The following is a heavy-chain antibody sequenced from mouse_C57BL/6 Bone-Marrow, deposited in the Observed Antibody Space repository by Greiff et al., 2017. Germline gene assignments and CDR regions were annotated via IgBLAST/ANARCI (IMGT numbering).Heavy chain of an antibody. CDR2: INPNYGTT. D-gene: IGHD2-3*01. J-gene: IGHJ4*01. CDR1: GYSFTNYN. Sequence: EVQLQESGPELVKPGASVKISCKASGYSFTNYNMNWVKQSNGKSLEWIGVINPNYGTTSYNQKFKGKATLTVDKSSSTAYRQLNSLTSEDSAVYYCAMGYDEDYGIAYWGQGKSVTVS. V-gene: IGHV1-39*01. CDR3: AMGYDEDYGIAY.